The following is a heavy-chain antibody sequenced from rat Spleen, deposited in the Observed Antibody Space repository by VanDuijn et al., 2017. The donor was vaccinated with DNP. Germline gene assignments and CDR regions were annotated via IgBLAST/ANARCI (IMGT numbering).Heavy chain of an antibody. D-gene: IGHD3-1*01. CDR3: TSLPPSPDY. J-gene: IGHJ2*01. V-gene: IGHV2-1*01. CDR1: GFSLTSNS. CDR2: IWSGGST. Sequence: QVQLKESGPGLVQPSQTLSLTCTVSGFSLTSNSVSWVRQPPGKGLEWMGAIWSGGSTDYNSALKSRLSISRDTSKSQVFLKMNTMQTEEPAIYFCTSLPPSPDYWGQGVMVTVSS.